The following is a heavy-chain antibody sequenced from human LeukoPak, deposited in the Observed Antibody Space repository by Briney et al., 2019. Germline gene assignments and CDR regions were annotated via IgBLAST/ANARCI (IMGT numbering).Heavy chain of an antibody. CDR1: GFTFSSYW. J-gene: IGHJ4*02. CDR2: IKQDGSEK. CDR3: ARMVRGVTFDY. V-gene: IGHV3-7*03. Sequence: GGSLRLSCAASGFTFSSYWMSWVRQAPGKGLEWVANIKQDGSEKYHVDSVKGRFTISRDNAKNSLYLQMNSLRAEDTAVYYCARMVRGVTFDYWGQGTLVTVSS. D-gene: IGHD3-10*01.